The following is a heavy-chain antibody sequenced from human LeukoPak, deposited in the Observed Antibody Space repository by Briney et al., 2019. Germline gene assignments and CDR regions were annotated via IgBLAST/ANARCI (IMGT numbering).Heavy chain of an antibody. CDR1: GFTLSNYA. D-gene: IGHD2-15*01. J-gene: IGHJ5*02. Sequence: GGSLRLSCVASGFTLSNYAMTWVREAPGKGLELVSGIWGADDKTVYGDAVKGRFTISRDNSKNTLYVQMNSLRADDTAVYYCDKTQGYYDAWGQGALVNVSS. CDR2: IWGADDKT. CDR3: DKTQGYYDA. V-gene: IGHV3-23*01.